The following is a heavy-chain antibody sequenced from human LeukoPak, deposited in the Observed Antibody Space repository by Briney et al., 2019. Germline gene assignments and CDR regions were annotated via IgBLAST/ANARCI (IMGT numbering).Heavy chain of an antibody. CDR1: GGSIGASINSPNW. D-gene: IGHD2-21*02. V-gene: IGHV4-4*02. J-gene: IGHJ4*02. CDR3: ARVTYAAGDY. Sequence: SETLSLTCAVSGGSIGASINSPNWWSWVRQPPGKGLEWIGEIFHSGSTNYNPSLKSRVTMSVDKSISTAYLQWSSLKASDTAIYYCARVTYAAGDYWGQGTLVTVSS. CDR2: IFHSGST.